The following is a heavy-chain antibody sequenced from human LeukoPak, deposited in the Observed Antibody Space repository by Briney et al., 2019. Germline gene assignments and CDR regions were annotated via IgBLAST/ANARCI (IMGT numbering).Heavy chain of an antibody. V-gene: IGHV1-46*01. Sequence: ASVKVSCKASGYTFTSYDINWVRQATGQGLEWMGIFNPSGGSTSYAQKFQGRVTMTRDTSTSTVYMELSSLKSEDTAVYYCARTSGDQRGAFDIWGQGTMVTVSS. J-gene: IGHJ3*02. CDR3: ARTSGDQRGAFDI. CDR2: FNPSGGST. D-gene: IGHD4-17*01. CDR1: GYTFTSYD.